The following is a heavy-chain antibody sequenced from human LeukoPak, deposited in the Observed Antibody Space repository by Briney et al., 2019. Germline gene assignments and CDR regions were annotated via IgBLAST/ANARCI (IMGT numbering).Heavy chain of an antibody. V-gene: IGHV1-18*01. D-gene: IGHD5-18*01. Sequence: ASVKVSCKASGYTFTSYGISWVRQAPGQGLEWMGWISAYNGNKNYAQKLQGRVTMNTDTSTSTAYMELRSLRSDDTAVYYCARGEWDTAMGPLFDPWGQGTLVTVSS. CDR3: ARGEWDTAMGPLFDP. CDR1: GYTFTSYG. CDR2: ISAYNGNK. J-gene: IGHJ5*02.